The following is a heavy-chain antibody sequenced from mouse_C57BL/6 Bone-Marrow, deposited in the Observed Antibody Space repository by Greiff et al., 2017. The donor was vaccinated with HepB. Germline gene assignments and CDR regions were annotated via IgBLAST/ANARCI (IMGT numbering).Heavy chain of an antibody. CDR2: IYPGNSDT. Sequence: EVQLQQSGTVLARPGASVKMSCKTSGYTFTSYWMHWVKQRPGQGLEWIGAIYPGNSDTSYNQKFKGKAKLTAVTSASTAYMELSSLTNEDSAVYYCTKGTYYSSWFAYWGQGTLVTVSA. D-gene: IGHD2-12*01. J-gene: IGHJ3*01. CDR3: TKGTYYSSWFAY. V-gene: IGHV1-5*01. CDR1: GYTFTSYW.